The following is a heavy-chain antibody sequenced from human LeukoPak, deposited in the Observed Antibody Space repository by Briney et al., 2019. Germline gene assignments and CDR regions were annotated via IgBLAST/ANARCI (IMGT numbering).Heavy chain of an antibody. D-gene: IGHD3-22*01. CDR1: GFTFSSYA. J-gene: IGHJ4*01. CDR3: ATDYSDRSGYSPQSYFDS. CDR2: ISGSGGST. V-gene: IGHV3-23*01. Sequence: PGGSLRLSCAASGFTFSSYAMSWVRQAPGKGLEGVSAISGSGGSTYYADSVKGRFTISRDNSKNTLYLQMNSPRAEATAVYYCATDYSDRSGYSPQSYFDSSGHGTPVTASS.